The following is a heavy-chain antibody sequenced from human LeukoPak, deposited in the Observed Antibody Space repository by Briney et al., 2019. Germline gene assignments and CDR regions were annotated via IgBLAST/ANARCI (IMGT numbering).Heavy chain of an antibody. Sequence: GGSLRLSCAASGFTFSSYSMNWVRQAPGRGLEWVSSISSSSSYIYYADSVKGRFTISRDNAKNSLYLQMNSLRAEDTAVYYCARDRHGDTGDWSFDLWGRGTLVTVSS. CDR1: GFTFSSYS. CDR2: ISSSSSYI. J-gene: IGHJ2*01. V-gene: IGHV3-21*01. D-gene: IGHD4-17*01. CDR3: ARDRHGDTGDWSFDL.